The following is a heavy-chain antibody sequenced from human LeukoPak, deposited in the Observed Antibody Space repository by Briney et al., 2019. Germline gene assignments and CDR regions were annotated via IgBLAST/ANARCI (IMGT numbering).Heavy chain of an antibody. Sequence: PGRPLRLSCAASGFTFSSYGMHWVRQAPGKGLEWVAVISYDGSNKYYADSVKGRFTISRDNSKNTLYLQMNSLRAEDTAVYYCAKSGLACPLDYWGQGTLVTVSS. CDR3: AKSGLACPLDY. CDR1: GFTFSSYG. V-gene: IGHV3-30*18. J-gene: IGHJ4*02. CDR2: ISYDGSNK. D-gene: IGHD1-26*01.